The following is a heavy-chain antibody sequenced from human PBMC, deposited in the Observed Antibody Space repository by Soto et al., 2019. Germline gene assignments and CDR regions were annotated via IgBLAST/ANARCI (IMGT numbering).Heavy chain of an antibody. J-gene: IGHJ4*02. CDR2: IYYSGST. CDR1: GGSISSGDYY. Sequence: QVQLQESGPGLVKPSQTLSLTCTVSGGSISSGDYYWSCIRQPPGKGLEWIGYIYYSGSTYYNPSLKSRVTISVDTSKNQFSLKLSSVTAADTAVYYCAREIRPYTVTTDFDYWGQGTLVTVSS. D-gene: IGHD4-17*01. V-gene: IGHV4-30-4*01. CDR3: AREIRPYTVTTDFDY.